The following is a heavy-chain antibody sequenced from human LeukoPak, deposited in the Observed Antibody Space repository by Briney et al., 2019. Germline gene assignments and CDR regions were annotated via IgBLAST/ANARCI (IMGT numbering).Heavy chain of an antibody. D-gene: IGHD4-17*01. J-gene: IGHJ5*02. CDR2: ISGSGGST. Sequence: PGGSLRLSCAASGFTFSSYAMSWVRQAPGKGLEWASAISGSGGSTYYADSVKGRFTISRDNSKNTLYLQMSSLRTEDTALYYCAKDLGPSGAAWFDPWGQGNLVTVSS. V-gene: IGHV3-23*01. CDR1: GFTFSSYA. CDR3: AKDLGPSGAAWFDP.